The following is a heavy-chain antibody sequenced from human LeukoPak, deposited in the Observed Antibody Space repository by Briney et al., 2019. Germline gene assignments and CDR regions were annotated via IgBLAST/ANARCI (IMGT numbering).Heavy chain of an antibody. V-gene: IGHV3-48*01. J-gene: IGHJ4*02. Sequence: GGSLRLSCATSGFTFSNSSMNWVRQAPGKGLEWISHIGSTNTIYYADSVKGRFTISRDNAKNSLYLQMNSLRAEDTAVYYCASVLWFGGIFFDYWGQGTLVTVSS. D-gene: IGHD3-10*01. CDR3: ASVLWFGGIFFDY. CDR1: GFTFSNSS. CDR2: IGSTNTI.